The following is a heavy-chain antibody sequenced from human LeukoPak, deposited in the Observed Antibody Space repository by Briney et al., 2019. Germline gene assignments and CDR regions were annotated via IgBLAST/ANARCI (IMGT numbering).Heavy chain of an antibody. CDR1: GFIFSNYY. Sequence: GGSLRLSCAASGFIFSNYYLVWVRQAPGKGLELISGIGANGGATYYADSVKGRFTISRDNSRETLCLHMNGLRADDTAVYYCGRDPNGDYLGAFDFWGQGTTVSVSS. V-gene: IGHV3-23*01. CDR2: IGANGGAT. CDR3: GRDPNGDYLGAFDF. D-gene: IGHD4-17*01. J-gene: IGHJ3*01.